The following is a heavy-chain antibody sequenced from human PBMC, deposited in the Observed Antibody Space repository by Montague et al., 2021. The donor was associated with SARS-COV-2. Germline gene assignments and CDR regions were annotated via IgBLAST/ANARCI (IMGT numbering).Heavy chain of an antibody. V-gene: IGHV4-4*02. J-gene: IGHJ2*01. CDR2: IYHSGST. CDR3: AREFRTYGYGRQYWYFDL. D-gene: IGHD1-1*01. CDR1: GGSISSGHW. Sequence: SETLSLTCAVSGGSISSGHWWSWVRQPPGKGLEWIGEIYHSGSTNYNPSLKSRVTISIDKSKNQFSLKLSSVTAADTAVYYCAREFRTYGYGRQYWYFDLWGRGTLVTVSS.